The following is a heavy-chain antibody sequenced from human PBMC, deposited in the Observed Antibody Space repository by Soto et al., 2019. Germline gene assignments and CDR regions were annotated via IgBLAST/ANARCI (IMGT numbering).Heavy chain of an antibody. V-gene: IGHV3-11*06. D-gene: IGHD3-3*01. Sequence: PVGSLRLSCAASGFTFSDYYMSWIRQAPGKGLEWVSYISSSSSYTNYADSVKGRFTISRDNAKNSLYLQMNSLRAEDTAVYYCARVPPITTLGTPYGMDVWGQGTTVTVSS. J-gene: IGHJ6*02. CDR1: GFTFSDYY. CDR2: ISSSSSYT. CDR3: ARVPPITTLGTPYGMDV.